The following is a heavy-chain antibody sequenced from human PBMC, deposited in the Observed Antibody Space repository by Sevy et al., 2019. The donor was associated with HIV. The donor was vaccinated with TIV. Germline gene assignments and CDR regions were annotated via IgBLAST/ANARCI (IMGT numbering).Heavy chain of an antibody. V-gene: IGHV5-51*01. D-gene: IGHD3-9*01. CDR2: IYPGDSDT. Sequence: KRGESLKISCKGSGYSFTSYWIGWVRQMPGKGLEWMGIIYPGDSDTRYSPSFQGQVTISADKSISTAYLQWSSLKASDTAMYYCARKYYDILTGYYRFDPWGQGTLVTVSS. CDR1: GYSFTSYW. CDR3: ARKYYDILTGYYRFDP. J-gene: IGHJ5*02.